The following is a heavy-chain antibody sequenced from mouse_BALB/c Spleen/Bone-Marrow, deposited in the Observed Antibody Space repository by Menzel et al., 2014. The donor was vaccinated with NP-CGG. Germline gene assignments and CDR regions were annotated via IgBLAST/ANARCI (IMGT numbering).Heavy chain of an antibody. CDR3: ARNYYVIPYYFDY. CDR1: GFSLSRYN. CDR2: IWNGGST. D-gene: IGHD1-1*01. Sequence: VHLVESGPGLVAPSQSLSITCTVSGFSLSRYNVHWVRQPPGKGLEWLGMIWNGGSTDYNSALKSRLSISKDNSKSQVFLKMNSLQTDDTAMYYCARNYYVIPYYFDYWGQGTTLTVSS. V-gene: IGHV2-6-4*01. J-gene: IGHJ2*01.